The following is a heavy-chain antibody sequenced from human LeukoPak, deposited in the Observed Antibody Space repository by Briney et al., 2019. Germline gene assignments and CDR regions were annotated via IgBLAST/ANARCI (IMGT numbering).Heavy chain of an antibody. J-gene: IGHJ3*02. CDR3: AKDLKVTMVRGVTGAFDI. CDR2: IYSGGST. D-gene: IGHD3-10*01. V-gene: IGHV3-53*05. Sequence: PGGSLRLSCAASGFTVSSNYMSWVRQAPGKGLEWVSVIYSGGSTYYADSVKGRFTISRDNSKNTLYLQMNSLRAEDTAVYYCAKDLKVTMVRGVTGAFDIWGQGTMVTVSS. CDR1: GFTVSSNY.